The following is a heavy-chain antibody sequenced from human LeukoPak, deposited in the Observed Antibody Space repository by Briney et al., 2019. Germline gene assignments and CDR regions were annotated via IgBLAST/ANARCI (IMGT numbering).Heavy chain of an antibody. Sequence: PGGSLRLSCAASGFTFSSYGMSWVRQAPGKGLEWVSAISGSGGSTYYADSVKGRFTISRDNSKNTLYLQMNSLRAEDTAVYYCAKEGKRGIAAASDYWGQGTLVTVSS. CDR3: AKEGKRGIAAASDY. CDR1: GFTFSSYG. V-gene: IGHV3-23*01. J-gene: IGHJ4*02. D-gene: IGHD6-13*01. CDR2: ISGSGGST.